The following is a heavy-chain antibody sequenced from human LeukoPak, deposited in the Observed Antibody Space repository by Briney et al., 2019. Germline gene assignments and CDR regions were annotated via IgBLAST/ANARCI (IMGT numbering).Heavy chain of an antibody. CDR2: IYHSGST. Sequence: SETLSLTCAVSGGSISSSNWWSWVRQPPGKGLEWIGEIYHSGSTNYNPSLKSRVTISVDTSKNQFSLKLSSVTAADTAVYYCARGRGWIRYFDWLPPFDYWGQGTLVTVSS. CDR3: ARGRGWIRYFDWLPPFDY. CDR1: GGSISSSNW. D-gene: IGHD3-9*01. J-gene: IGHJ4*02. V-gene: IGHV4-4*02.